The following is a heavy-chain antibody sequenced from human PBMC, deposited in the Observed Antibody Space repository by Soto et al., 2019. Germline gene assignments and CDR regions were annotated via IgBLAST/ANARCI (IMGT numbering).Heavy chain of an antibody. V-gene: IGHV4-59*08. Sequence: PSETLSLTCTVSGGSISSYYWSWIRQPPGKGLEWIGYIYYSGSTNYNPSLKSRVTISVDTSKNQFSLKLSSVTAADTAVYYCARLKIRYFDWSVGYYMDVWAKGTTVTVSS. CDR1: GGSISSYY. CDR2: IYYSGST. CDR3: ARLKIRYFDWSVGYYMDV. D-gene: IGHD3-9*01. J-gene: IGHJ6*03.